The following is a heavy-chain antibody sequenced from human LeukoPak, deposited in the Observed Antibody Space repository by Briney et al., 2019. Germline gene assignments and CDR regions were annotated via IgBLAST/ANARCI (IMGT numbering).Heavy chain of an antibody. CDR1: GFTFSGYA. J-gene: IGHJ5*02. CDR2: IEASGGAT. D-gene: IGHD6-19*01. V-gene: IGHV3-23*01. Sequence: VESLRLSCAASGFTFSGYAMYWVRQAPGKGLEWVSSIEASGGATYYADSVKGRFTISRDNSKNTFYLQMNSLRAEDTALYYCAKGSGSGWYGWFAPWGQGTLVTVSS. CDR3: AKGSGSGWYGWFAP.